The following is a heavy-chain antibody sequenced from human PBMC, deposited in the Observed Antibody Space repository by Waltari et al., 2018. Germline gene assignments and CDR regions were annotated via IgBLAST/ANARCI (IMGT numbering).Heavy chain of an antibody. D-gene: IGHD6-6*01. CDR2: IYYSGST. J-gene: IGHJ1*01. CDR3: ARESSSAGYFQH. Sequence: QVQLQESGPGLVKPSETLSLTCTVSGGSISSSSYYWGWIRQPPGKGLEWIGSIYYSGSTYYNPSLKSRVTISVDTSKNQFSLKLSSVTTADTAVYYCARESSSAGYFQHWGQGTLVTVSS. V-gene: IGHV4-39*07. CDR1: GGSISSSSYY.